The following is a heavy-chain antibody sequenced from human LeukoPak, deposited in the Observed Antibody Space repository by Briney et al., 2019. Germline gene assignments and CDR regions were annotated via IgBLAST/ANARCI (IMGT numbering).Heavy chain of an antibody. CDR1: GYTFTGYY. CDR2: INPNSGGT. D-gene: IGHD1-26*01. V-gene: IGHV1-2*06. J-gene: IGHJ3*02. Sequence: GASVKVSCKASGYTFTGYYMHWVRQAPGQGLEWMGRINPNSGGTDYAQKFQGRVTMTRDTSISTAYMELSRPRSDDTAVYYCARVPWELPDGAFDIWGQGTMVTVSS. CDR3: ARVPWELPDGAFDI.